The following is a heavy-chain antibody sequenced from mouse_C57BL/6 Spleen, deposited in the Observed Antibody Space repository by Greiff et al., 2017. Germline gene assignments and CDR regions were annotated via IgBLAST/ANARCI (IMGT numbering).Heavy chain of an antibody. CDR3: AREEAETAYCDV. CDR2: INPNYGAT. D-gene: IGHD1-2*01. Sequence: VQLQQSGPELVQPGASVKISCKASGYSFTDYNMHWVKQSNGKILEWIGVINPNYGATSYNQKFKGEATLTVDQSSSTAYMQLNSMTSEASAVYYCAREEAETAYCDVWGTGTTVTVAS. J-gene: IGHJ1*03. V-gene: IGHV1-39*01. CDR1: GYSFTDYN.